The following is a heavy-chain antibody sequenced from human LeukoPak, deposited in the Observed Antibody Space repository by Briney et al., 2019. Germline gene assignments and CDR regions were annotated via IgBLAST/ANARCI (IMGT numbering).Heavy chain of an antibody. D-gene: IGHD3-22*01. CDR2: ISGSGGST. CDR3: AKSYDSSGRYFQH. J-gene: IGHJ1*01. Sequence: GSLRLSCVASGFTFSSYAMSWVRQTPGKGLEWVSAISGSGGSTYYADSVKGRFTISRDNSKNTLYLQMNSLRAEDTAVYYCAKSYDSSGRYFQHWGQGTLVTVSS. V-gene: IGHV3-23*01. CDR1: GFTFSSYA.